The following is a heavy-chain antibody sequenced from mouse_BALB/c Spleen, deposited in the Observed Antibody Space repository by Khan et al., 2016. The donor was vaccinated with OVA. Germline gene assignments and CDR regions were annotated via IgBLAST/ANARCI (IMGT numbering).Heavy chain of an antibody. D-gene: IGHD6-1*01. Sequence: QVQLQQSGPELVKPGASVKLSCKASGYTFTDYVINWVKQRTGQGLEWIGEIYPGSGSTYYNEKFKGKATLTADKSSNTAYMHLSSLTSEDSAVYFCAKNYASRFAYWGQGTLVTVSA. J-gene: IGHJ3*01. CDR3: AKNYASRFAY. CDR1: GYTFTDYV. V-gene: IGHV1-77*01. CDR2: IYPGSGST.